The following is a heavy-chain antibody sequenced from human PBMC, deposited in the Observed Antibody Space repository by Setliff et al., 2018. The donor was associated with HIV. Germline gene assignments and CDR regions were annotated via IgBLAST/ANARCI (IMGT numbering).Heavy chain of an antibody. D-gene: IGHD5-12*01. CDR1: GMTFSDAW. CDR3: TRTPGSWLTLFDY. J-gene: IGHJ4*02. CDR2: SKSKEDGGTI. Sequence: GGSLRLSCAASGMTFSDAWMTWVRQAPGMGLEWVGRSKSKEDGGTIEDAAPVKGRFTISRDDALGIAYLQLNSLKSEDTAIYYCTRTPGSWLTLFDYWGQGTPVTVSS. V-gene: IGHV3-15*05.